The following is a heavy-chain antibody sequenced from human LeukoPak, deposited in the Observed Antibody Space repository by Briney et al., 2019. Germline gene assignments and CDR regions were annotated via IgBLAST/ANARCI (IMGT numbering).Heavy chain of an antibody. Sequence: SGGSLRLSCAASGFTFSSYSMNWVRQAPGKGLEWVSSISSSSSYIYYADSVKGRFTISRDNAKNSLYLQMNSLRAEDTAVYYCARDHSSGWTDAFDIWGQGTMVTVSS. CDR3: ARDHSSGWTDAFDI. V-gene: IGHV3-21*01. CDR1: GFTFSSYS. J-gene: IGHJ3*02. D-gene: IGHD6-19*01. CDR2: ISSSSSYI.